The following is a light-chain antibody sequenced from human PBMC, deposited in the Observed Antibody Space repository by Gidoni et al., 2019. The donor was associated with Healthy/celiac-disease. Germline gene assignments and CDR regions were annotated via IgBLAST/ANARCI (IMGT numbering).Light chain of an antibody. CDR2: AAS. J-gene: IGKJ1*01. CDR1: QSIRSY. Sequence: IQMTQSPSSLSASVGDRVTITCRASQSIRSYLNWSKQKPGKAPKLLIYAASSLQSGVPSRFSGSGSGTDFTLTISSLQPEDFATYYCQQSYSTPRTFGQGTKVEIK. V-gene: IGKV1-39*01. CDR3: QQSYSTPRT.